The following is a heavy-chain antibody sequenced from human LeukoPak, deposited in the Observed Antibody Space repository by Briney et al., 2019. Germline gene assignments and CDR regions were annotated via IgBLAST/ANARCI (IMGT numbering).Heavy chain of an antibody. D-gene: IGHD2-21*01. V-gene: IGHV3-11*04. J-gene: IGHJ3*02. Sequence: GGSLRLSCAASGFTFSDYYMSWIRQAPGKGLEWVSYISSSASHMYYADSVKGRFTISRDNAKSSVFLQMNSLRAEDTAVYYCASSIVAFGYIWGQGTMVTVSS. CDR3: ASSIVAFGYI. CDR2: ISSSASHM. CDR1: GFTFSDYY.